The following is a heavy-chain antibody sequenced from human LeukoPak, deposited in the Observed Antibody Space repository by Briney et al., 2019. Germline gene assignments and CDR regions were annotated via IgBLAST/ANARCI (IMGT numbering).Heavy chain of an antibody. D-gene: IGHD3-22*01. V-gene: IGHV1-8*01. CDR2: MNPNSGNT. CDR3: ARGPEFLVITFFGLEDSLYYYGMDV. J-gene: IGHJ6*02. Sequence: ASVTVSCKASGYTFTSYDINWVRQATGQGLEWMGWMNPNSGNTGYAQKFQGRVTMTRNTSISTAYMELSSLRSEDTAVYYCARGPEFLVITFFGLEDSLYYYGMDVWGQGTTVTVSS. CDR1: GYTFTSYD.